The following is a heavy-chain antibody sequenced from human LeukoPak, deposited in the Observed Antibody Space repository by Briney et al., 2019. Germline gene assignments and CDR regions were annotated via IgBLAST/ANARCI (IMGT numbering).Heavy chain of an antibody. Sequence: ASVKVSCKASGYTFSSYDINWVRQATGQGLEWMGWMNPNSGNTGYAQKFQGRVTMTRNTSISTVYMELSSLRSEDTAVYYCARRSDDYDSSAYYHWGQGTLVTVSS. D-gene: IGHD3-22*01. CDR1: GYTFSSYD. V-gene: IGHV1-8*01. CDR3: ARRSDDYDSSAYYH. J-gene: IGHJ4*02. CDR2: MNPNSGNT.